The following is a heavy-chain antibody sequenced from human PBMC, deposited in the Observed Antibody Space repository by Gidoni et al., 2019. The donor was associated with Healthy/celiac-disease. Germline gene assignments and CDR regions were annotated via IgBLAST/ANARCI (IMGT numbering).Heavy chain of an antibody. CDR3: ATKVTIFGGGGWFDP. Sequence: QVQLVQSGAEVKKPGSSVKVSCKASGGNFSSYAISWVRQAPGQGLEWMGGIIPIFGTANYAQKFQGRVTITADESPSTAYMELSSLRSEDTAVYYCATKVTIFGGGGWFDPWGQGTLVTVSS. V-gene: IGHV1-69*01. D-gene: IGHD3-3*01. J-gene: IGHJ5*02. CDR1: GGNFSSYA. CDR2: IIPIFGTA.